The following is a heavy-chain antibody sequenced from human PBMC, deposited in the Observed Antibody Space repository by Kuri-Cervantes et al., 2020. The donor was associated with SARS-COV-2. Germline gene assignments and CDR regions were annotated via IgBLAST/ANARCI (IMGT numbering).Heavy chain of an antibody. CDR2: VNPKTGGT. V-gene: IGHV1-2*02. CDR1: GYTFTSYD. CDR3: VRFRYYDSSRHASDI. D-gene: IGHD3-22*01. J-gene: IGHJ3*02. Sequence: ASVKVSCKASGYTFTSYDINWVRQAPGQGLEWMGWVNPKTGGTKYAQKLQGRVTMTRDTSITTAYMELSRLRYDDTAVYYCVRFRYYDSSRHASDIWGQGTMVTVSS.